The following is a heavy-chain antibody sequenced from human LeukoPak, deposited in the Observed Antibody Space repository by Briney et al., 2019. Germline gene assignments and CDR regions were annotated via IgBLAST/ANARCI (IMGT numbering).Heavy chain of an antibody. CDR2: IYPGDSDT. CDR3: ARSGGNYYSI. Sequence: KAGEPLKISCTGSGYSFTNYWIGWVRQMPGKGLEWMGIIYPGDSDTRYSPSFQGQVTISADKSTSTANLQWSSLKASDIAMYYCARSGGNYYSIWGQGTMVTVSS. J-gene: IGHJ3*02. V-gene: IGHV5-51*01. CDR1: GYSFTNYW. D-gene: IGHD1-26*01.